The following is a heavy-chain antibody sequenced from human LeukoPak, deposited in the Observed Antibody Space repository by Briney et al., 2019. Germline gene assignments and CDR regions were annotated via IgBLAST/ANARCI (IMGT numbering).Heavy chain of an antibody. Sequence: GESLRLSCAASGFTFSSYWMNWVRQAPGKGLVWVSRIASDGSSTTYADSVKGRFSISRDNAKNTLYLQMNSLRVEDTAVYYCARGRPHGNDYWGQGTLVSVSS. V-gene: IGHV3-74*01. CDR1: GFTFSSYW. CDR3: ARGRPHGNDY. J-gene: IGHJ4*02. CDR2: IASDGSST. D-gene: IGHD4-23*01.